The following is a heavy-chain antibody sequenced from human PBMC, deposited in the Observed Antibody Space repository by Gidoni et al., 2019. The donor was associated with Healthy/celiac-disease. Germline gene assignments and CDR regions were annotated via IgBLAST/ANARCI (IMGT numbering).Heavy chain of an antibody. CDR1: GFTFSSYS. V-gene: IGHV3-21*01. CDR3: ARGASWYYDSSGYYLRD. CDR2: SSSSSSYI. D-gene: IGHD3-22*01. Sequence: EVQLVESGGGLVKPGGSLRLSCAASGFTFSSYSMNWVRQAPGKGLEWVSSSSSSSSYIYYADSVKGRFTISRDNAKNSLYLQMNSLRAEDTAVYYCARGASWYYDSSGYYLRDWGQGTLVTVSS. J-gene: IGHJ4*02.